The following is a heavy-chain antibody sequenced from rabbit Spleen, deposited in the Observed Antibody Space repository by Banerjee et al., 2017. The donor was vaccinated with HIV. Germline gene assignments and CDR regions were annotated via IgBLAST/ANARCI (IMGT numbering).Heavy chain of an antibody. D-gene: IGHD5-1*01. CDR2: INIATGKN. CDR1: GVSFSGNDE. Sequence: GQVEESGGGLVKPEGSLTLTCTASGVSFSGNDEMCWVRQAPGKGLELIACINIATGKNFYASWAKGLFIMSRTSSTMVPLQMTSPTAAATASYFSASHLVAVIGLNFYLWGPGTLVTVS. J-gene: IGHJ4*01. CDR3: ASHLVAVIGLNFYL. V-gene: IGHV1S45*01.